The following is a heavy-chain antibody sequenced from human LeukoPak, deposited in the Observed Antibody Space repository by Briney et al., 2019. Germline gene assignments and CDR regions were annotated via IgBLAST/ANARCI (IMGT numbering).Heavy chain of an antibody. CDR1: GLTFSSHA. V-gene: IGHV3-23*01. CDR2: INGSRGST. Sequence: GGSLRLSCAASGLTFSSHAMSWVRQAPGKGLECVSTINGSRGSTYYADSVKGRFTISRDNSKNTVYLQMNSLRAEDTAVYYCAKYFYDYSYYGMDVWGQGTTVTVSS. D-gene: IGHD3-10*01. CDR3: AKYFYDYSYYGMDV. J-gene: IGHJ6*02.